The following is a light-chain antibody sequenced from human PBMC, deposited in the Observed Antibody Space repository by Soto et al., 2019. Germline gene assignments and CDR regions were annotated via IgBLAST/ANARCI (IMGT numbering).Light chain of an antibody. Sequence: SPATLSVSTGETATLSCRASQSVSSNLAWYQQKPGQAPRLLIYGASTRATGIPARFSGSGSGTEFTLTISSLQSEDFAVYYCQQYNNWLPYFCQGTRLAIK. V-gene: IGKV3-15*01. CDR3: QQYNNWLPY. J-gene: IGKJ5*01. CDR2: GAS. CDR1: QSVSSN.